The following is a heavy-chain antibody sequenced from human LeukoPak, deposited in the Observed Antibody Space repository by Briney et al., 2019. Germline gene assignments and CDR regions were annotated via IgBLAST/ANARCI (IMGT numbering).Heavy chain of an antibody. D-gene: IGHD2-15*01. CDR2: IISISSYI. Sequence: GGCLRLSCAASGFTFSSYSMNWVRQAPGKGLEWVSSIISISSYIYDADSVKGRFTISRDNAKNSLYLQMNSLRAEDTAVYYCARAILPRYCSGGSCHEGWLDYWGQGTLVTVSS. CDR3: ARAILPRYCSGGSCHEGWLDY. V-gene: IGHV3-21*01. CDR1: GFTFSSYS. J-gene: IGHJ4*02.